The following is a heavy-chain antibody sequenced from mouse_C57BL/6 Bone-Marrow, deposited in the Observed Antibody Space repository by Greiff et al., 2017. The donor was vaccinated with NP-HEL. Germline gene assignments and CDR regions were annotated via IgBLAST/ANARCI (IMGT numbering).Heavy chain of an antibody. Sequence: EVQLQQSGPELVKPGASVKISCKASGYSFTGYYMNWVKQSPEKSLEWIGEINPSTGGTTYNQKFKAKATLTVDKSSSTAYMQLKSLTSEDSAVYYCARDWGDFDYWGQGTTLTVSS. CDR1: GYSFTGYY. D-gene: IGHD4-1*01. CDR2: INPSTGGT. J-gene: IGHJ2*01. CDR3: ARDWGDFDY. V-gene: IGHV1-42*01.